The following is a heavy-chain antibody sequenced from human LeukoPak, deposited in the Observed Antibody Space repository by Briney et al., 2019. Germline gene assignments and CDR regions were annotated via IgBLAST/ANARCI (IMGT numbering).Heavy chain of an antibody. CDR2: ISYDGSNK. CDR1: GFTFSSYG. D-gene: IGHD4-23*01. V-gene: IGHV3-30*18. J-gene: IGHJ4*02. Sequence: GGSLRLSCAASGFTFSSYGMHWVRQAPGKGLEWVAVISYDGSNKYYADSVKGRFTISRDNSKNTLYLQMNSLRAEDTAVYYCAKDYYGGNPGYWGQGTLVTVSS. CDR3: AKDYYGGNPGY.